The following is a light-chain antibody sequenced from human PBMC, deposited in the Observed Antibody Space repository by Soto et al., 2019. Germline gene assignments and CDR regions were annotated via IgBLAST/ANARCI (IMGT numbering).Light chain of an antibody. V-gene: IGKV1-33*01. CDR1: QDISKS. Sequence: DIQMTQSPSSLSASVGDRVTITCQAGQDISKSLNWYQQKPGKAPKLLIYDASNLETRVPSRFSGSGSGTDFTFTISSLQPEDIATYYCQQYDNLPLTFGGGTKVDIK. J-gene: IGKJ4*01. CDR2: DAS. CDR3: QQYDNLPLT.